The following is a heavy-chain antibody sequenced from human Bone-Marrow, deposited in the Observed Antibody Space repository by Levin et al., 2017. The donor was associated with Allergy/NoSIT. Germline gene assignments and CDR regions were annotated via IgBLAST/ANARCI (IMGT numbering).Heavy chain of an antibody. CDR3: VRDGDDETSGYFDY. V-gene: IGHV3-66*01. J-gene: IGHJ4*02. CDR2: LYSGGDT. Sequence: GGSLRLSCAASGFTVSANYMSWVRQAPGKGLEWVSVLYSGGDTYYADSVKGRFTVSRDKSKNTLYLRMNSLRAEDTAVYYCVRDGDDETSGYFDYWGQGTLVTVSS. D-gene: IGHD3-22*01. CDR1: GFTVSANY.